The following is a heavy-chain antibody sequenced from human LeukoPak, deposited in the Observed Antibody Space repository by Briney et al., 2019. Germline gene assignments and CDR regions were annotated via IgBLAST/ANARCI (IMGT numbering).Heavy chain of an antibody. CDR1: GFTFNSYA. J-gene: IGHJ4*02. Sequence: GGSLRLSCAASGFTFNSYAISWVRQAAGKGLEWVSAFSGSGGSTYSADSGKGRVTISRENSKNTMCPHMNSVRAEATAVHYCAKDNSDILTGYTFDYWGQGTLVTVSS. D-gene: IGHD3-9*01. CDR2: FSGSGGST. V-gene: IGHV3-23*01. CDR3: AKDNSDILTGYTFDY.